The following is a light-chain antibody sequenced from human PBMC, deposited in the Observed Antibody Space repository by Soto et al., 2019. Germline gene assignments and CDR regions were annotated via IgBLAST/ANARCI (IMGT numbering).Light chain of an antibody. CDR2: GAS. Sequence: DFQMSQSPSSVSASVGDRVTITCRASQGISTLLVWYQQKPGEAPKLLIYGASSLQSGVPSRFSGGGSGTDFALTISRLQREDFATCYCEQSNRFPLSFGGGTRKELK. CDR3: EQSNRFPLS. J-gene: IGKJ4*01. V-gene: IGKV1-12*01. CDR1: QGISTL.